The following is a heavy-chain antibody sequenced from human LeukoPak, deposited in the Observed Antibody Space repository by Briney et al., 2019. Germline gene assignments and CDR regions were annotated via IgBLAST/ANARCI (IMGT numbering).Heavy chain of an antibody. CDR3: ARSTVTTGFDY. D-gene: IGHD4-11*01. CDR2: INHSGST. Sequence: PSETLSLTCAVYGGSFSGYYWSWIRQPPGKGLEWIGEINHSGSTNYNPSLKSRVTISVDTSKNQFSLKLSSVTAADTAVYYYARSTVTTGFDYWGQGTLVTVSS. CDR1: GGSFSGYY. J-gene: IGHJ4*02. V-gene: IGHV4-34*01.